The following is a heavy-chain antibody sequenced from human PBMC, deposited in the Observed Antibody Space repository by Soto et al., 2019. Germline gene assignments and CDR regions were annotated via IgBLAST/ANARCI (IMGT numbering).Heavy chain of an antibody. J-gene: IGHJ6*02. V-gene: IGHV3-11*06. D-gene: IGHD6-13*01. CDR3: AREATGNGMDV. Sequence: QGQLVESGGGLVKPEGSRSSPWAAFELTFSDNYLSGIRQAPGEGREWVSYISGSSTYADYADSVKGRFTISRDNARNSLYLQMNSLRAEDTAVYYCAREATGNGMDVWGQGTTVTVSS. CDR2: ISGSSTYA. CDR1: ELTFSDNY.